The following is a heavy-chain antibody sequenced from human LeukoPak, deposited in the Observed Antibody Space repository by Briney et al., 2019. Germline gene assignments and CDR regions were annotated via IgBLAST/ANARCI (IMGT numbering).Heavy chain of an antibody. CDR3: AKDQGQLQPYYFAY. CDR1: VFTFDDYA. Sequence: GGSLRLSCAASVFTFDDYAMHWVRQAPGKGLEGVSLISWDGGSTYYADSVKGRFTISRDNSKNSLYLQMNSLRAEDTALYYCAKDQGQLQPYYFAYWGQGTLVTVSS. D-gene: IGHD6-6*01. CDR2: ISWDGGST. V-gene: IGHV3-43D*04. J-gene: IGHJ4*02.